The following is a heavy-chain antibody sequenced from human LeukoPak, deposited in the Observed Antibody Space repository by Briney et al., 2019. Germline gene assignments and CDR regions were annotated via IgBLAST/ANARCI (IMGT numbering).Heavy chain of an antibody. D-gene: IGHD6-13*01. CDR3: ARGEAAYNWFDP. CDR2: INPSGGST. CDR1: GYTFTSYY. J-gene: IGHJ5*02. V-gene: IGHV1-46*01. Sequence: ASVKASCKASGYTFTSYYMHWVRQAPGQGLEWMGIINPSGGSTSYAQKFQGRVTMTRDMSTSTVYMELSSLRSEDTAVYYCARGEAAYNWFDPWGQGTLVTVSS.